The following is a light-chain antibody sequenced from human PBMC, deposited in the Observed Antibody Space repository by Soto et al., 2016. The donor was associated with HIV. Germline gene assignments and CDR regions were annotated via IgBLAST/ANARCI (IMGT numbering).Light chain of an antibody. CDR1: SLRLYY. J-gene: IGLJ1*01. CDR2: GEN. V-gene: IGLV3-19*01. Sequence: SSELTQDPAVSVALGQTVRITCQGDSLRLYYASWYQQKPGQAPLLVMFGENNRPSGIPDRFSGSNSGNTASLAITGAQAEDEADYYCNPRDSSGNLYVFGSGTKVTVL. CDR3: NPRDSSGNLYV.